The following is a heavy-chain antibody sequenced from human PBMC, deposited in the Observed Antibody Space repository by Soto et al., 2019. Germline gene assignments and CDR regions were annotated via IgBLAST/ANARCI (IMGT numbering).Heavy chain of an antibody. CDR1: GYTFTSYG. J-gene: IGHJ6*02. CDR3: ARAYYDFWSGYYAYYYGMDV. CDR2: ISAYNGNT. D-gene: IGHD3-3*01. Sequence: QVQLVQSGAEVKKPGASVKVSCKASGYTFTSYGISWVRQAPGQGLEWMGWISAYNGNTNYAQKLQGRVTMTTDTSTSTADMELRSLRSDDTAVYYCARAYYDFWSGYYAYYYGMDVWGQGTTVTVSS. V-gene: IGHV1-18*01.